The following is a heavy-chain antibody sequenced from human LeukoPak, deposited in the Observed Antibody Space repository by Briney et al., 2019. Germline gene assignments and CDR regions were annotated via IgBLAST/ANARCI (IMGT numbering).Heavy chain of an antibody. Sequence: PGGSLRLSCAASGFIFSSYEMSWVRLAPRKGLEWVSGSGGRTFYAESVKGRFTISRDNSKNTLYLQMNSLRAEDTAVYYCTKSSGWLQSPFDYWGQGTLVTVSS. CDR3: TKSSGWLQSPFDY. V-gene: IGHV3-23*01. CDR2: SGGRT. J-gene: IGHJ4*02. CDR1: GFIFSSYE. D-gene: IGHD3-22*01.